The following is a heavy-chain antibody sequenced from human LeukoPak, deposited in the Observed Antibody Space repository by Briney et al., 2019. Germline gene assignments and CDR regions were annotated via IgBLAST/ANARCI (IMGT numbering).Heavy chain of an antibody. V-gene: IGHV3-48*03. CDR1: GLSFGDYG. CDR2: ISSSGSTI. Sequence: GGSLRLSCTVSGLSFGDYGMSWVRQAPGKGLEWVSYISSSGSTIYYADSVKGRFTISRDNAKNSLYLQMNSLRAEDTAVYYCAKDPESGWYLLYFDYWGQGTLVTVSS. D-gene: IGHD6-19*01. CDR3: AKDPESGWYLLYFDY. J-gene: IGHJ4*02.